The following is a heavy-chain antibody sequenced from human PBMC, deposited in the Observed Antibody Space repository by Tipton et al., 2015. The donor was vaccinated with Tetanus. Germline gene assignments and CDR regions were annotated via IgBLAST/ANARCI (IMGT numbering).Heavy chain of an antibody. CDR3: ARRLIQNWFDP. Sequence: TLSLTCTVSGGSISSGGYYWTWIRQHPERGLEWIGYIYHTGNTYYNPSLKSRVTISVDTSKNQFSLKLTSLTAADTAVYYCARRLIQNWFDPWGQGTLVTVSS. V-gene: IGHV4-31*03. CDR2: IYHTGNT. J-gene: IGHJ5*02. CDR1: GGSISSGGYY. D-gene: IGHD2-8*01.